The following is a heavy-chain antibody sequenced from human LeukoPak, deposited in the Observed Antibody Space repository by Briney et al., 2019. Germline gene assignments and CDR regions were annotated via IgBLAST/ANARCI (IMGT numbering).Heavy chain of an antibody. CDR2: IYYSGST. J-gene: IGHJ3*02. CDR3: ARDLLAGTGAFDI. V-gene: IGHV4-39*07. D-gene: IGHD6-13*01. Sequence: PSETLSLTCTVSGGSISSSSYYWGWIRQPPGKGLEWIGSIYYSGSTYYNPSLKSRVTISVDTSKNQFSLKLSSVTAADTAVYYCARDLLAGTGAFDIWGQGTMVTVSS. CDR1: GGSISSSSYY.